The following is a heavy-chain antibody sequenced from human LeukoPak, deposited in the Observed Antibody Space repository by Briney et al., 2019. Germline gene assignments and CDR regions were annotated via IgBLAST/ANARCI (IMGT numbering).Heavy chain of an antibody. Sequence: SETLSLTCTVSGGSTSSSSYYWGWIRQPPGKGLEWIGSMHYSGSTHYNPSLKSRVTVSVDTSKNQFSLDLISVTAADTAVYYCARVGSSSQADYWGRGTLVTVSS. CDR2: MHYSGST. CDR3: ARVGSSSQADY. J-gene: IGHJ4*02. V-gene: IGHV4-39*07. D-gene: IGHD6-13*01. CDR1: GGSTSSSSYY.